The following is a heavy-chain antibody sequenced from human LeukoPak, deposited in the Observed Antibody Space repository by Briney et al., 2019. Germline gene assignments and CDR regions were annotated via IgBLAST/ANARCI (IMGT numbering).Heavy chain of an antibody. CDR3: AKTGIVGATPYFQH. CDR2: IYYSGST. J-gene: IGHJ1*01. Sequence: SETLSLTCTVPGGSISSYYWSWIRHPPGKGLEWSGYIYYSGSTNYNPSLKSRVTISVDTSKNQFSLKLSSVTAADTAVYYCAKTGIVGATPYFQHWGQGTLVTVSS. D-gene: IGHD1-26*01. V-gene: IGHV4-59*01. CDR1: GGSISSYY.